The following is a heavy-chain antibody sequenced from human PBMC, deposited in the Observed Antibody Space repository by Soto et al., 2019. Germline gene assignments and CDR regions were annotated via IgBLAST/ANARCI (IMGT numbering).Heavy chain of an antibody. V-gene: IGHV4-59*01. J-gene: IGHJ6*02. D-gene: IGHD3-16*01. CDR2: IYYSGST. Sequence: SETLSLTCTVSGGSISSYYWSWIRQPPGKGLEWIGYIYYSGSTNYNPSLKSRVTISVDTSKNQFSLKLSSVTAADTAVYYCARDKGKGYVGNFHLPTYYYYGMDVWGQGTTVTVSS. CDR3: ARDKGKGYVGNFHLPTYYYYGMDV. CDR1: GGSISSYY.